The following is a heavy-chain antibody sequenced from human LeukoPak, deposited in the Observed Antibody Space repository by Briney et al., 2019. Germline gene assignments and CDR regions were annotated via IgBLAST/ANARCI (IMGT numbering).Heavy chain of an antibody. CDR3: ARGDGRGRSDGAA. J-gene: IGHJ4*02. D-gene: IGHD6-13*01. V-gene: IGHV3-7*01. CDR1: GFSFSSHW. Sequence: GGSLRLSYAASGFSFSSHWMGWVRQAPETGLEWVAIVKTDGSEKFYMDSVKGRFTISRDNAKNSLCLEMNSLAVEDTAVYYCARGDGRGRSDGAAWGPGTLVTVSS. CDR2: VKTDGSEK.